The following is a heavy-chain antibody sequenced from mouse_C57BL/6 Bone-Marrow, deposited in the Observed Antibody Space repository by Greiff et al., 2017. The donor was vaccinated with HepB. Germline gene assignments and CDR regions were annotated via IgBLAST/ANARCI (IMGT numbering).Heavy chain of an antibody. CDR1: GFNIKDYY. CDR3: ALTTVVARYWYFDV. CDR2: IDPEDGET. V-gene: IGHV14-2*01. J-gene: IGHJ1*03. D-gene: IGHD1-1*01. Sequence: EVQLQQSGAELVKPGASVKLSCTASGFNIKDYYMHWVKQRTEQGLEWIVRIDPEDGETKYDPKFQGKATITADTSSNPAYLQLSSLTSEDTAVYYCALTTVVARYWYFDVWGTGTTVTVSS.